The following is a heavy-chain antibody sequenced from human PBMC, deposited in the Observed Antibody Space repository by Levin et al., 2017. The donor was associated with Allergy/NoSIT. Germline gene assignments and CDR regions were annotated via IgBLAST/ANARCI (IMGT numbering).Heavy chain of an antibody. CDR1: GYTFTSYG. Sequence: GESLKISCKASGYTFTSYGISWVRQAPGQGLEWMGWISAYNGNTNYAQKLQGRVTMTTDTSTSTAYMELRSLRSDDTAVYYCARANSSDTQLASWGQGTLVTVSS. D-gene: IGHD6-19*01. J-gene: IGHJ4*02. CDR2: ISAYNGNT. V-gene: IGHV1-18*01. CDR3: ARANSSDTQLAS.